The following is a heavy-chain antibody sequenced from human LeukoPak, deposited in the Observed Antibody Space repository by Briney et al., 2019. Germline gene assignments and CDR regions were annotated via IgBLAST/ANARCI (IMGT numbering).Heavy chain of an antibody. D-gene: IGHD1-26*01. Sequence: GGSLRLSCAASGFTFSNYGMHWVRQAPGKGLEWVASIRYDGFNKYYADSLKGRFTISRDNSKNTLYLQMTSLRAEDTAVYYCAKKTIVGATVDAFDIWGQGTMGIVSS. CDR3: AKKTIVGATVDAFDI. J-gene: IGHJ3*02. CDR2: IRYDGFNK. V-gene: IGHV3-30*02. CDR1: GFTFSNYG.